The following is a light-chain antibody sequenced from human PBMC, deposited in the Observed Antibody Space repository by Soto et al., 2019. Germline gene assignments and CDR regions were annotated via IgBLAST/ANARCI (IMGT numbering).Light chain of an antibody. V-gene: IGKV1-5*01. CDR1: QDISGW. Sequence: QSPSTLSASVGDRVIITCRASQDISGWLAWCQQKPGKAPKLLVFDASSLEDGVPSRFSGSGSGTEFTLTVSNLQSDDFATYYCQHYSTRSGVTFGGGTKVDIK. CDR2: DAS. CDR3: QHYSTRSGVT. J-gene: IGKJ4*01.